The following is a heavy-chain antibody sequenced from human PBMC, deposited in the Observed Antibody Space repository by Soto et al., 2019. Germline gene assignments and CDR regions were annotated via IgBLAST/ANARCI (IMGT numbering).Heavy chain of an antibody. CDR1: GYTFSSYG. Sequence: QVQLVQSGAEVKKPGASVRLSCKATGYTFSSYGLHWLRQAPGQRLEWMGWINTGNARTQYSQKLQGRITITRDTSASTAYMALGSLTSEDTAVYYCAREGALRGPNWFDPWGQGTLVTVSS. CDR2: INTGNART. J-gene: IGHJ5*02. CDR3: AREGALRGPNWFDP. V-gene: IGHV1-3*04.